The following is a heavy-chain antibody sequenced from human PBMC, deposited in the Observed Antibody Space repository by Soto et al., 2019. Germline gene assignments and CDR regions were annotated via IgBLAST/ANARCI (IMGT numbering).Heavy chain of an antibody. CDR1: GDSVTSVSDY. Sequence: SETLSLTCTVSGDSVTSVSDYWSWVRQNPRRGLEWIGNIYYSGNTYYNPSLKSRLTISVDTSKNQFSLNLSSVTAADTAVYYCARDRLMATAGTARHYFGLDVWGQGTTVTVSS. V-gene: IGHV4-31*03. J-gene: IGHJ6*02. D-gene: IGHD5-18*01. CDR2: IYYSGNT. CDR3: ARDRLMATAGTARHYFGLDV.